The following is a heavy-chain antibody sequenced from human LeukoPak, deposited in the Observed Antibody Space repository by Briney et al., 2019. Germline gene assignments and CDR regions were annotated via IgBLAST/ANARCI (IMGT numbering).Heavy chain of an antibody. J-gene: IGHJ4*02. CDR2: ISPSGGIT. D-gene: IGHD3-16*01. V-gene: IGHV3-23*01. CDR3: VKISSVAQTSYGHFDY. CDR1: GFTFSSHG. Sequence: GGTLRLSCAASGFTFSSHGMNWVRQAPGKGLEWVSGISPSGGITYYTDSVKGRFTISRDNSKNTQSLQMNSLRAEDTAVYYCVKISSVAQTSYGHFDYWGQGTLATVSS.